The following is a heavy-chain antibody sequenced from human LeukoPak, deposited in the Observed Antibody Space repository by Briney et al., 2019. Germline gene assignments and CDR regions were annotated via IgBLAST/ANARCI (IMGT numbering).Heavy chain of an antibody. CDR1: GGSISSGPYY. CDR2: MYYSGDT. Sequence: SETLSLTCAVSGGSISSGPYYWGWIRPPPGKGLEWIGSMYYSGDTYYKPSLQSRVTISGDPSKNQFSLKLSSVTAADTAVYYCARLRATLTVVVTLFDSWGQGTLVTVSS. D-gene: IGHD3-22*01. V-gene: IGHV4-39*01. CDR3: ARLRATLTVVVTLFDS. J-gene: IGHJ4*02.